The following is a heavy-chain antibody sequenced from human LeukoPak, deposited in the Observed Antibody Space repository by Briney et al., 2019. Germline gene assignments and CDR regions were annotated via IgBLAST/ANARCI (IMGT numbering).Heavy chain of an antibody. CDR3: AKTAVAGTGFDY. D-gene: IGHD6-19*01. CDR2: ISYDGSNK. J-gene: IGHJ4*02. Sequence: GGSLRLSCAASGFTFSSYGMHWVRQAPGKGLEWVAVISYDGSNKYYADSVKGRFTISRDNSKNTLYLQMNSLRAEDTAVYYCAKTAVAGTGFDYWGQGTLVTVSS. CDR1: GFTFSSYG. V-gene: IGHV3-30*18.